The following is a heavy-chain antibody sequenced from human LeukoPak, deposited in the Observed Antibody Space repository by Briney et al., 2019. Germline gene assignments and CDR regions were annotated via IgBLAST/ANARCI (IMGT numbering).Heavy chain of an antibody. J-gene: IGHJ4*02. Sequence: ASVKVSCKTSGYTFTNYDINWVRQATGQGLEWMGWMNPKSGNTGFAQKFQGRVTMTRNTAINTAYMELSSLRSEDTAVYYCARDPTQWLRYGYFDYWGQGTLVTVSS. D-gene: IGHD3-22*01. CDR2: MNPKSGNT. V-gene: IGHV1-8*01. CDR3: ARDPTQWLRYGYFDY. CDR1: GYTFTNYD.